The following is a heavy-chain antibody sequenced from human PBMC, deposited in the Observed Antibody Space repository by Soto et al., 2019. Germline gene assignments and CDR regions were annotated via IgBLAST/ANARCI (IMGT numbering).Heavy chain of an antibody. V-gene: IGHV4-39*02. Sequence: PSETLSLTCTVSGGSISSSSYYWGWIRQPPGKGLEWIGSIYYSGSTYYNPSLKSRVTISVDTSKNQFSLKLSSVTAADTAVYYCAGEDWSGYQFNWFDPWGQGTLVTVSS. CDR2: IYYSGST. CDR3: AGEDWSGYQFNWFDP. J-gene: IGHJ5*02. CDR1: GGSISSSSYY. D-gene: IGHD3-3*01.